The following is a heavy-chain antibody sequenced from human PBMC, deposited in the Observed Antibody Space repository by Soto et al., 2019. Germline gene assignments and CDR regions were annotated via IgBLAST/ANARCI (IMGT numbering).Heavy chain of an antibody. Sequence: GGSLRLSCAASGFTFSSYAMSWVRQAPGKGLEWVSAISGSGGSTYYADSVKGRFTISRDNSKNTLYLQMNSLRAEDTAVYYCAKSHDYGDYVSLYYYYGMDVWGQGTTVTVSS. CDR2: ISGSGGST. J-gene: IGHJ6*02. CDR3: AKSHDYGDYVSLYYYYGMDV. V-gene: IGHV3-23*01. D-gene: IGHD4-17*01. CDR1: GFTFSSYA.